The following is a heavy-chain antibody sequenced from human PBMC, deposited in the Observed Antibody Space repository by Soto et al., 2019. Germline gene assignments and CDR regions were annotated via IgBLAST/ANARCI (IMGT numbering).Heavy chain of an antibody. CDR3: ASGGTTVNRRFDF. V-gene: IGHV1-69*01. D-gene: IGHD4-4*01. CDR1: GGTSSSYA. J-gene: IGHJ4*02. CDR2: IIPILDTT. Sequence: QVQVVQSGAEVKKPGSSVRVSCKASGGTSSSYAITWMRQSPGQGLEWMGGIIPILDTTDYAQKFQGRVTFTADESTSTVYMELSSLTSEGKAVYYCASGGTTVNRRFDFWGQGTLVTVSS.